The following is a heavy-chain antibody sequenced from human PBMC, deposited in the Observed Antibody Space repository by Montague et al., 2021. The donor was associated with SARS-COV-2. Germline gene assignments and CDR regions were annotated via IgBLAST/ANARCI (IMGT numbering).Heavy chain of an antibody. J-gene: IGHJ4*02. CDR3: ARVGFGYCSGGSCYRAFDY. CDR1: GGSISSYY. Sequence: SETRSLTCTVSGGSISSYYWGWIRQPPGKGLEWIGYIYYSGSTNYNPSLKSRVTISVDTSKNQFSLKLSSVTAADTAVYYCARVGFGYCSGGSCYRAFDYWGQGTLVTVSS. V-gene: IGHV4-59*01. D-gene: IGHD2-15*01. CDR2: IYYSGST.